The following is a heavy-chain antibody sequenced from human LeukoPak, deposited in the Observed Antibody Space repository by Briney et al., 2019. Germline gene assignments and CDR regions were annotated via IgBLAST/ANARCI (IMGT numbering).Heavy chain of an antibody. V-gene: IGHV4-34*01. CDR3: ARLRYSGYEIDY. CDR1: GGSLSAYY. Sequence: SETLSLTCAVYGGSLSAYYWTWIRQPPGKGLEWIGEINHGGSTNYNPSLKSRVTISIDTSKNQFSLKLSSVTAADTAVYYCARLRYSGYEIDYWGQGTLVTVSS. D-gene: IGHD5-12*01. J-gene: IGHJ4*02. CDR2: INHGGST.